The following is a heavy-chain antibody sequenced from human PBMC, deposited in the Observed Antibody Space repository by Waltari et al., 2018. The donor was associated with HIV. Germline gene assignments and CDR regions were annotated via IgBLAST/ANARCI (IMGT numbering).Heavy chain of an antibody. D-gene: IGHD1-1*01. CDR2: SNNGEAT. CDR1: GGSFSGNF. V-gene: IGHV4-34*01. CDR3: ARLNITATGTKFES. Sequence: QEQLQQWGAGLLRPSETLSLTCAVYGGSFSGNFWSWIRQSPGKGLEWIEESNNGEATNYNPSLKNRVSISIDASKSQFSLKLTSVTAPDTAVYYCARLNITATGTKFESWCQGTLVTVSS. J-gene: IGHJ5*01.